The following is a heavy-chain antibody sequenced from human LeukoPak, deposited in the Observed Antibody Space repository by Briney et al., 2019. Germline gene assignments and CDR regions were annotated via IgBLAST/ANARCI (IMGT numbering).Heavy chain of an antibody. Sequence: ASVKVSCKASGYTFTGYYMHWVRQAPGQGLEWMGWINPNSGGTKYAQKFKGRVTMTRDTSISTAYMELSRLRSDDTAVYYCARGDTAMVGGGGDYWGQGTLVTVSS. V-gene: IGHV1-2*02. CDR1: GYTFTGYY. J-gene: IGHJ4*02. CDR2: INPNSGGT. D-gene: IGHD5-18*01. CDR3: ARGDTAMVGGGGDY.